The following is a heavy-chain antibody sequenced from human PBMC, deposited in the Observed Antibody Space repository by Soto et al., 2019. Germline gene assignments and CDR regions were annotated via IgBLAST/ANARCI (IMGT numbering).Heavy chain of an antibody. D-gene: IGHD2-2*01. CDR3: ARGYCSSTSCYHARYYYYYYGMDV. Sequence: SETLSLTCTVSGGSISSGGYYWSWIRQHPGKGLEWIGYIYYSGSTYYNPSLKSRVTISVDTSKNQFSLKLSSVTAADTAVYYCARGYCSSTSCYHARYYYYYYGMDVWGQGTTVTVSS. CDR2: IYYSGST. J-gene: IGHJ6*02. V-gene: IGHV4-31*03. CDR1: GGSISSGGYY.